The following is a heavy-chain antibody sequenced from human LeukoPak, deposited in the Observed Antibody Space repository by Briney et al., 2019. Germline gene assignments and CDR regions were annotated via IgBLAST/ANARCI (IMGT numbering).Heavy chain of an antibody. CDR1: GYTFTGYY. J-gene: IGHJ4*02. CDR2: INPNSGGT. D-gene: IGHD6-19*01. Sequence: GASVKVSCKASGYTFTGYYMHWVRQAPGQGLEWMGWINPNSGGTNYAQKFQGRVTMTRDTSTHTVYMELSGLRSADTALFYCAGGLAETGTLGLDYWGQGTLVIVSS. CDR3: AGGLAETGTLGLDY. V-gene: IGHV1-2*02.